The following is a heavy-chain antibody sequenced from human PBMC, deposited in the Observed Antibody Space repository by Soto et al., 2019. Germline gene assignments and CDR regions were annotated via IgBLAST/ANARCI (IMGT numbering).Heavy chain of an antibody. CDR3: ARINDDYGDYVLHYYFDY. J-gene: IGHJ4*02. CDR2: IIPIFGTA. CDR1: GGTFSSYA. Sequence: QVQLVQSGAEVKKPGSSVKVSCKASGGTFSSYAISWVRQAPGQGLEWMGGIIPIFGTANYAQKFQGRVTITADESTSTAYMELSSLRSEDTAVYYCARINDDYGDYVLHYYFDYWGQGTLVTVSS. D-gene: IGHD4-17*01. V-gene: IGHV1-69*01.